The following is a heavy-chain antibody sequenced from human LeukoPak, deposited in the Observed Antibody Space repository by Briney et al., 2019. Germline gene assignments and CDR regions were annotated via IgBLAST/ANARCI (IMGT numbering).Heavy chain of an antibody. V-gene: IGHV3-30*02. CDR3: AKDVFWFGEDSGHYFDY. D-gene: IGHD3-10*01. Sequence: GGSLRLSCAASGFTFGTYAMHWVRQAPGKGLEWVAFIRYDGSNNYYADSVKGRFTISRDNSKNTLYLQMNSLRAEDTAVYYCAKDVFWFGEDSGHYFDYWGQGTLVTVSS. J-gene: IGHJ4*02. CDR2: IRYDGSNN. CDR1: GFTFGTYA.